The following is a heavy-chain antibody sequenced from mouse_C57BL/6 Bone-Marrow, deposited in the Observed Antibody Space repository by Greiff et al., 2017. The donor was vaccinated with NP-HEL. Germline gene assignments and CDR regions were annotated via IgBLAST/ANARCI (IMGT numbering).Heavy chain of an antibody. J-gene: IGHJ3*01. CDR2: FYPGSGSI. CDR3: ARHEDWRAYYSNLVAWFAY. D-gene: IGHD2-5*01. V-gene: IGHV1-62-2*01. CDR1: GYTFTEYT. Sequence: VQLQESGAELVKPGASVKLSCKASGYTFTEYTIHWVKQRPGQGLEWIGWFYPGSGSIKYNEKFKDKATLTADKSSSTVYMELSRLTSEGTAVYFCARHEDWRAYYSNLVAWFAYWGQGTLVTVSA.